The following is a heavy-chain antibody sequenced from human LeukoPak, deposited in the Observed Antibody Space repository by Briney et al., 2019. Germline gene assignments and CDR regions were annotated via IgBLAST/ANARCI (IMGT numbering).Heavy chain of an antibody. V-gene: IGHV4-31*02. D-gene: IGHD5-24*01. CDR2: MSYSGST. CDR1: GGSISSSGYY. Sequence: PSETRSLTCTVSGGSISSSGYYWTWIRQLPGKGLDWIGYMSYSGSTSYNPSLKSRVIISVDTSKNQLSLKLSSVTAADTAVYYCAREGYNRLDYWGQGTLVTVSS. J-gene: IGHJ4*02. CDR3: AREGYNRLDY.